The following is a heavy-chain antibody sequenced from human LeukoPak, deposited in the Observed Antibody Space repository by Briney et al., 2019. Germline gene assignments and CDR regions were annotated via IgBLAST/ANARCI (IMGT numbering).Heavy chain of an antibody. J-gene: IGHJ6*02. V-gene: IGHV1-24*01. Sequence: ASVNVSSKVSGYTLTELSMHWVRQAPGKGLEWMGGFAPEDGATIYAQKFQGTVTMTEGTSTDSAYMELSSLRSEDTAVYYCATPSNYGDYVRVPGYFYDYGMDVWGQGATFTVSS. CDR1: GYTLTELS. CDR2: FAPEDGAT. D-gene: IGHD4-17*01. CDR3: ATPSNYGDYVRVPGYFYDYGMDV.